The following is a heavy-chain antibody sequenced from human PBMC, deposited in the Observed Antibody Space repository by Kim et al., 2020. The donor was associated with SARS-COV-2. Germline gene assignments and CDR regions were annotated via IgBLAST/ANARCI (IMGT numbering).Heavy chain of an antibody. J-gene: IGHJ6*02. CDR3: AMRMVRGVNYYYGMDV. CDR1: GFTFSSYS. V-gene: IGHV3-21*01. CDR2: ISSSSSYI. D-gene: IGHD3-10*01. Sequence: GGSLRLSCAASGFTFSSYSMNWVRQAPGKGLEWVSSISSSSSYIYYADSVKGRFTISRDNAKNSLYLQMNSLRAEDTAVYYCAMRMVRGVNYYYGMDVWGQGTTVTVSS.